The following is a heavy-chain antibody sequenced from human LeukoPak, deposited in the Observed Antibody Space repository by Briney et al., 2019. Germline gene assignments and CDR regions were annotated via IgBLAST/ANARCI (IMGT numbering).Heavy chain of an antibody. J-gene: IGHJ4*02. CDR2: IIPILGIA. Sequence: GASVKVSCKASGGTFSSYAISWVRQAPGQGLEWMGRIIPILGIANYAQKFQGRVTITADKSTSTAYMELSSLRSEDTAVYYCARLYNCRDGYNKDFDYWGQETLVTVSS. CDR3: ARLYNCRDGYNKDFDY. D-gene: IGHD5-24*01. CDR1: GGTFSSYA. V-gene: IGHV1-69*04.